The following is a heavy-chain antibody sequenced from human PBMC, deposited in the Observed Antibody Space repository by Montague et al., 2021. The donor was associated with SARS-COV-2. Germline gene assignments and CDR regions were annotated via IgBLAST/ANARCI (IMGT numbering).Heavy chain of an antibody. CDR1: GFTFSSYW. Sequence: SLRLSCAASGFTFSSYWMHWVRQAPGKGLVWVSRINSDGSSTSYXDSVKGRFTISRDDGKNSVYLQMNSLRAEDTAVYFCARDEKEQQLRYFDLWGRGTLVTVSS. CDR3: ARDEKEQQLRYFDL. D-gene: IGHD6-13*01. V-gene: IGHV3-74*01. J-gene: IGHJ2*01. CDR2: INSDGSST.